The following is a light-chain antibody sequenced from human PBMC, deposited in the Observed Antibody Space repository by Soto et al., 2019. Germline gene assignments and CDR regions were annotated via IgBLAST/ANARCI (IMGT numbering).Light chain of an antibody. CDR1: SSDVGGYDY. V-gene: IGLV2-8*01. J-gene: IGLJ1*01. CDR2: EVT. CDR3: SSYAGRTLYV. Sequence: QSVLTQPPSASGSPGQSVTISCTGTSSDVGGYDYVSWYQQRPGKAPKLLIHEVTKRPSGVPDRFSGSKSGNTASLTVSGLQAEDAADYYCSSYAGRTLYVFGTGTKVTVL.